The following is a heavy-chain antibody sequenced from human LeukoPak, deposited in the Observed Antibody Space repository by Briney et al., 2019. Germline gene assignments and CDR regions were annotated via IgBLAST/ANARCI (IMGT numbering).Heavy chain of an antibody. CDR3: ARDGTPNYSTGWVYMDV. CDR1: GFSFSSYE. J-gene: IGHJ6*04. V-gene: IGHV3-48*03. D-gene: IGHD6-25*01. CDR2: ISASGTLT. Sequence: GGSLRLSCAASGFSFSSYEMNWVRQAPGKRLEWISYISASGTLTHYADSVEGRFTISRDNAKNSLFLQMNSLRGEDTAVYYCARDGTPNYSTGWVYMDVWGKGTTVTISS.